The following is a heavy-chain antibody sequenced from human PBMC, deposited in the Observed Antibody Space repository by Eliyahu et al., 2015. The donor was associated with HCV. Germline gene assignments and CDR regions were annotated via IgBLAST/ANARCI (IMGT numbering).Heavy chain of an antibody. D-gene: IGHD2-15*01. Sequence: QVQLQESGPGLVKPSQTLSLTCTXSGGSISXGXYYWSWIRQPPGKGLEWIGYIYXXGSTYYNPSLKSRVTVSVDTSKNQFSLKLSSVTAADTAVYYCARVRGYCSGGDCYSDNWFDPWGQGTLVTVSS. V-gene: IGHV4-30-4*01. CDR2: IYXXGST. J-gene: IGHJ5*02. CDR3: ARVRGYCSGGDCYSDNWFDP. CDR1: GGSISXGXYY.